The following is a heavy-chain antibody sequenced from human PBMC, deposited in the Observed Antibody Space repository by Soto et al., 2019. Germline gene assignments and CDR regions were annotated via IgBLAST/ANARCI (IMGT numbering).Heavy chain of an antibody. J-gene: IGHJ5*02. V-gene: IGHV4-31*03. Sequence: SETLSLTCTVSGGSISSGGYYWSWIRQHPGKGLEWIGYIYYSGSTYYNPSLKSRVTISVDTSKNQFSLKLSSVTAADTAVYYCARSSYCSGGSCYPWASWFDPWGQGTLVTVYS. CDR2: IYYSGST. CDR3: ARSSYCSGGSCYPWASWFDP. CDR1: GGSISSGGYY. D-gene: IGHD2-15*01.